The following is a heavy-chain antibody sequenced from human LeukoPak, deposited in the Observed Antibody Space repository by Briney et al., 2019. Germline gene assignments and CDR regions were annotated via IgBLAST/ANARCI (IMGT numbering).Heavy chain of an antibody. V-gene: IGHV4-59*08. D-gene: IGHD5-12*01. Sequence: SETLSLTCTVSGGSISSYYWSWIRQPPGKGLEWIGYVYYSGSTNYNPSLKSRVTISVDTSKNQFSLKLSSVTAADTAVYYCARLGYSGYDFDAFDIWGQGTMVTVSS. CDR1: GGSISSYY. CDR2: VYYSGST. J-gene: IGHJ3*02. CDR3: ARLGYSGYDFDAFDI.